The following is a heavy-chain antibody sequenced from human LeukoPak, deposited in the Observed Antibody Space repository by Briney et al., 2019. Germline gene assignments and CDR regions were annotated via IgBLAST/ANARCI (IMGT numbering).Heavy chain of an antibody. Sequence: GESLKISCKVSGYTFTSYWIGWVRQMPGKGLEWMGILYPGDSDTRYSPSFQGQVTMSADKSISTAYLQWSSLKASDTAMYYCARLSNDYGDAWGQGTLVTVSS. J-gene: IGHJ5*02. CDR1: GYTFTSYW. CDR2: LYPGDSDT. V-gene: IGHV5-51*01. D-gene: IGHD4-17*01. CDR3: ARLSNDYGDA.